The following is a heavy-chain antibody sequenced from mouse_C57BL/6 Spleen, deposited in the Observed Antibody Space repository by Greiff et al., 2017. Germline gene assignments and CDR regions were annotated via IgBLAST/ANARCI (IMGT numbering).Heavy chain of an antibody. Sequence: EVKLMEPGPGLVKPSPSLSLTCSVTGYSITSGYYWNWIRQFPGNKLEWMSNISYDGSNNYNPSLKNRITITRDTSKNPFFLKLNSVTTEDAATYYCARAGLRGFAYWGQGTLVTVSA. CDR3: ARAGLRGFAY. CDR1: GYSITSGYY. CDR2: ISYDGSN. D-gene: IGHD1-1*01. J-gene: IGHJ3*01. V-gene: IGHV3-6*01.